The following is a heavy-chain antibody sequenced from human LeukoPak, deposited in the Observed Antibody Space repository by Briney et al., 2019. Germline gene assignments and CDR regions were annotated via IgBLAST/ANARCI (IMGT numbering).Heavy chain of an antibody. J-gene: IGHJ4*02. Sequence: GGSLRLSCAASGFTFSDYGMYWVRQAPGKGLEWVAVIWYDGSKKYHADSVKGRFTISRDNSKNTLYLQMNSLRAEDSAVYYCAEDSSYYYLDYWGQGTLVTVSS. CDR3: AEDSSYYYLDY. CDR2: IWYDGSKK. V-gene: IGHV3-33*06. D-gene: IGHD3-22*01. CDR1: GFTFSDYG.